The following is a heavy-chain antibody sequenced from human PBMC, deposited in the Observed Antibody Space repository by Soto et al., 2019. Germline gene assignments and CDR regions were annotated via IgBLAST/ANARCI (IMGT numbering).Heavy chain of an antibody. V-gene: IGHV1-69*13. CDR1: GGTFSSYA. CDR2: IIPIFGTA. Sequence: ASVKVSCKASGGTFSSYAISWVRQAPGQGLEWMGGIIPIFGTANYAQKFQGRVTITADESTSTAYMELSSLRSEDTAVYYCARDPGVGIDGDDNFDYWGQGTLVTVSS. J-gene: IGHJ4*02. D-gene: IGHD4-17*01. CDR3: ARDPGVGIDGDDNFDY.